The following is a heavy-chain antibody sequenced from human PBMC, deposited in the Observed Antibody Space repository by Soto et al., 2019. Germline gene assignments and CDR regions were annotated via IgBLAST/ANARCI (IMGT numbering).Heavy chain of an antibody. CDR1: GYTFTSYG. V-gene: IGHV1-18*01. CDR2: INAYSTYT. D-gene: IGHD3-22*01. J-gene: IGHJ5*02. CDR3: ARDDSSGPGRFDP. Sequence: ASVKVSCKASGYTFTSYGFSWVRQAPGQGLEWMGWINAYSTYTDYAQNLQGRVTMTTDRSTSTAYMELRSLRSDDTAVYYCARDDSSGPGRFDPWGQGTLVTSPQ.